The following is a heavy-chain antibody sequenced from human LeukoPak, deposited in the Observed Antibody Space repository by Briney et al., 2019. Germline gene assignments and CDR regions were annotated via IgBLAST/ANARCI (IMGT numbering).Heavy chain of an antibody. CDR1: GYAFTMSY. CDR3: ASASGSYAPPDY. V-gene: IGHV1-46*01. J-gene: IGHJ4*02. D-gene: IGHD1-26*01. CDR2: ITTSGGGT. Sequence: ASARVSSKPSGYAFTMSYIHGVPDAPGQGREWVVIITTSGGGTRNAQTLQGRHPMPRAKSTSTVYLEVSSLTSEDTAVYSCASASGSYAPPDYWGQGTLVTVSS.